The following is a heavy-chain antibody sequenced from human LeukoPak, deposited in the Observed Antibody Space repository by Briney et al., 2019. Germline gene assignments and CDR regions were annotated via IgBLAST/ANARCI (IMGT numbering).Heavy chain of an antibody. V-gene: IGHV6-1*01. D-gene: IGHD4-17*01. Sequence: SQTLSLTCAISGDSVSSNNAAWNWIRQSPSRGLEWLGRTYYRSKWYNEYAVSLKSRITINSDTSKNQFSLQLNSVSPEDTAVYYCARVGGDYQYGMDVWGQGTTVTVSS. J-gene: IGHJ6*02. CDR1: GDSVSSNNAA. CDR2: TYYRSKWYN. CDR3: ARVGGDYQYGMDV.